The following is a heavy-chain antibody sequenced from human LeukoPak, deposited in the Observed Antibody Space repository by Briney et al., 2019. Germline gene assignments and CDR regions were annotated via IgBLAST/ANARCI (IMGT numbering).Heavy chain of an antibody. CDR3: ARARGYSYGYSDY. CDR2: ISASNANT. V-gene: IGHV1-18*01. D-gene: IGHD5-18*01. CDR1: GYTFNNYG. Sequence: ASVKVSCKASGYTFNNYGINWVRQALGQGLERMGWISASNANTDYAQKFQGRVTMTTDTSTTTAYMELTSLRSDDTAVYYCARARGYSYGYSDYWGQGTLVTVSS. J-gene: IGHJ4*02.